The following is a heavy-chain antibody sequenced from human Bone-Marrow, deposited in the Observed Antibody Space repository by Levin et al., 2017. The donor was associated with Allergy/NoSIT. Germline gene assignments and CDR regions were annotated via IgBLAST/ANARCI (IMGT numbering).Heavy chain of an antibody. CDR1: GYSFTSYW. J-gene: IGHJ3*02. CDR2: IYAGDSDT. D-gene: IGHD1/OR15-1a*01. CDR3: ARQKEQVDGLDI. V-gene: IGHV5-51*01. Sequence: GESLKISCQDSGYSFTSYWFAWVRQMPGKGLEWIGSIYAGDSDTKYSPSFPGPVTLSADRSVNTAYLQWSSLKASDTAMYYCARQKEQVDGLDIWGQGKMVTVSA.